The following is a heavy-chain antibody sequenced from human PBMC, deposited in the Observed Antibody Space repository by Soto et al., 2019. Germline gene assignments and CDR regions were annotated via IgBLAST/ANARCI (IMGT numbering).Heavy chain of an antibody. D-gene: IGHD6-19*01. CDR2: ISSNGGST. CDR3: AKETTIAVAGPGGY. V-gene: IGHV3-64*04. J-gene: IGHJ4*02. CDR1: GFTFSSYA. Sequence: GGSLRLSCSASGFTFSSYAMHWVRQAPGKGLEYVSAISSNGGSTYYADSVRGRFTISRDNSKNTLYLQMNSLRAEDTAVYYCAKETTIAVAGPGGYWGQGTLVTVSS.